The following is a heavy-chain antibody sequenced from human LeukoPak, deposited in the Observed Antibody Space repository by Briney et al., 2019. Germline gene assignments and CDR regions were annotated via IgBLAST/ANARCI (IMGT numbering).Heavy chain of an antibody. Sequence: SGTLALTCAVSGGSISSSNWWSWVRQPPGKGLEWIGEIYHSGSTNYNPSLESRVAISVDKSKNQFSLKLSSVTAADTAVYYCARDRDWGAHQHAFDIWGQGTMVTVSS. D-gene: IGHD7-27*01. V-gene: IGHV4-4*02. CDR1: GGSISSSNW. CDR3: ARDRDWGAHQHAFDI. CDR2: IYHSGST. J-gene: IGHJ3*02.